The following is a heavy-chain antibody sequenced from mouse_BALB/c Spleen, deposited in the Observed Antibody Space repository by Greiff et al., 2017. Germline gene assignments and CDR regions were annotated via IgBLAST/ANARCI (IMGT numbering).Heavy chain of an antibody. Sequence: EVKLMESGGGLVQPGGSRKLSCAASGFTFSDYGMAWVRQAPGKGPEWVAFISNLAYSIYYADTVTGRFTISRENAKNTLYLERSSLRSEDTAMYYCARDLYDGYYDCWGQGTTLTGSS. CDR3: ARDLYDGYYDC. D-gene: IGHD2-3*01. CDR2: ISNLAYSI. CDR1: GFTFSDYG. J-gene: IGHJ2*01. V-gene: IGHV5-15*02.